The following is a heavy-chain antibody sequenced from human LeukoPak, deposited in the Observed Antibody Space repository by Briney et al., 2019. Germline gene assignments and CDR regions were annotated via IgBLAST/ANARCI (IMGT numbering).Heavy chain of an antibody. CDR2: INHSGST. J-gene: IGHJ4*02. CDR1: GGSFSGYY. V-gene: IGHV4-34*01. CDR3: ARGLTGDYDFWSGYSTGDYFDY. D-gene: IGHD3-3*01. Sequence: SETLSPTCAVYGGSFSGYYWSWIRQPPGKGLEWIGEINHSGSTDYNPSLKSRVTISVDTSKNQFSLKLSSVTAADTAVYYCARGLTGDYDFWSGYSTGDYFDYWGQGTLVTVSS.